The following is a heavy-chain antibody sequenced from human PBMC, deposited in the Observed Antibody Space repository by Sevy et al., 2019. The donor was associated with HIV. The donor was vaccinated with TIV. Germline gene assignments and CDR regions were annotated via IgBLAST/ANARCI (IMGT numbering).Heavy chain of an antibody. CDR1: GFTFNFHG. D-gene: IGHD4-4*01. Sequence: GGSLRLSCAASGFTFNFHGMHWVRQAPGKGLEWVAFIWHDGSNKYMADSVKGRFTISRDNSKNTWFLQINSLTVEDTAGYYCARETDNSARWLDPWGQGTLVTVSS. CDR3: ARETDNSARWLDP. J-gene: IGHJ5*02. V-gene: IGHV3-30*02. CDR2: IWHDGSNK.